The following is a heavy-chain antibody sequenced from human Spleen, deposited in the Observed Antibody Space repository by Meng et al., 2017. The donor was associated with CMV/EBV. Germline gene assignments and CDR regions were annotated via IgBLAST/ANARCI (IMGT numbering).Heavy chain of an antibody. D-gene: IGHD2-8*01. V-gene: IGHV3-30*02. CDR3: ANNGDYFDY. Sequence: GESLKISCAASGFTFSTYGMHWVRQAPGKGPEWVSFIRHDGSNPYYADSVKGRFTISRDNSKNTLYLQMNSLRAEDTAVYYCANNGDYFDYWGQGTLVTVSS. CDR2: IRHDGSNP. J-gene: IGHJ4*02. CDR1: GFTFSTYG.